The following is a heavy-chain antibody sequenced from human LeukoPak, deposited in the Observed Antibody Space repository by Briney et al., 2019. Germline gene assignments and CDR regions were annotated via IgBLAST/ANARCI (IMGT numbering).Heavy chain of an antibody. J-gene: IGHJ4*02. CDR3: ARALYYFDY. Sequence: GGSLRLSCAVSGFTVSTEYMGWVRQAPGKGLEWVSLINSGDSTSYADSVKGRFTISRHNSKNTLYLQMNSLGAEDTAVYYCARALYYFDYWGQGTLVTVSS. V-gene: IGHV3-53*04. CDR2: INSGDST. CDR1: GFTVSTEY.